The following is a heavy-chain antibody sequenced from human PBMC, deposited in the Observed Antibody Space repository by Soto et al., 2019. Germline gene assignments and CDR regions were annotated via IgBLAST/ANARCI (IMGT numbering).Heavy chain of an antibody. D-gene: IGHD4-4*01. Sequence: QVQLQESGPGLVQPSGTLSLTCAVSGGSISSTNWWSWVRQPPGKGLEWIGEIYHSGSTNYNPSLNSRVIISVDKSKIHFSLNLSSVTATDTAVYYCARAYDYSSNWFDPWGQGTLVTVSS. CDR1: GGSISSTNW. CDR2: IYHSGST. V-gene: IGHV4-4*02. J-gene: IGHJ5*02. CDR3: ARAYDYSSNWFDP.